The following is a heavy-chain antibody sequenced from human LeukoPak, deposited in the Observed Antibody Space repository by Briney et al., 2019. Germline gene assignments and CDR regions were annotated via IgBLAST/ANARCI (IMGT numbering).Heavy chain of an antibody. V-gene: IGHV1-2*02. CDR1: GYTFTGYY. Sequence: ASVKVSRKASGYTFTGYYMHWVRQAPGQGLEWMGWINPNSGGTNYAQKFQGRVTMTRDTSISTAYMELSRLRSDDTAVYYCARAGYSYNWNDEVYWGQGTLVTVSS. D-gene: IGHD1-20*01. CDR3: ARAGYSYNWNDEVY. J-gene: IGHJ4*02. CDR2: INPNSGGT.